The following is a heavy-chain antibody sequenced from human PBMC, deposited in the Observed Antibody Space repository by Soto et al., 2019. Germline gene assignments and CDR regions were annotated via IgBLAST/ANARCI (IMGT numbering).Heavy chain of an antibody. CDR2: IYYSGST. D-gene: IGHD4-4*01. CDR1: GGSISSGGYY. V-gene: IGHV4-31*03. CDR3: ARHDYKFLRFDY. J-gene: IGHJ4*02. Sequence: SETLSLTCTVSGGSISSGGYYWSWIRQHPGKGLEWIGYIYYSGSTYYNPSLKSRVTISVDTSKNQFSLKLSSVTAADTAVYYCARHDYKFLRFDYWGQGNLVTXSS.